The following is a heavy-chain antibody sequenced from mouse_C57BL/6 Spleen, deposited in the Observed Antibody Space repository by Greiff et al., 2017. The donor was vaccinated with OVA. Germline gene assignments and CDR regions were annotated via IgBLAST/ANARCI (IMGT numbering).Heavy chain of an antibody. J-gene: IGHJ2*01. Sequence: EVQRVESGGDLVKPGGSLKLSCAASGFTFSSYGMSWVRQTPDKRLEWVATISSGGGYTYYPDSVKGRFTISRDNAKNTLYLQMSSLKSEDTAMYYCARQGDYGFDYWGQGTTLTVSS. CDR3: ARQGDYGFDY. CDR1: GFTFSSYG. V-gene: IGHV5-6*01. CDR2: ISSGGGYT. D-gene: IGHD1-1*02.